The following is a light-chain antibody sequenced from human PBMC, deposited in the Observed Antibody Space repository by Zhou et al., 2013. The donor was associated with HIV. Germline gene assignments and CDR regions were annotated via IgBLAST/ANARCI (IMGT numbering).Light chain of an antibody. CDR2: DAS. Sequence: DIQMTQSPSSLSASVGDRVTVTCQASQDINNYLNWYQQKPGKAPKVLIYDASSLKTGVPSRFSGSGSGTDFTFTINNLQPEDLATYYCQQYDNLPXFTLVGGTKVEIK. V-gene: IGKV1-33*01. CDR3: QQYDNLPXFT. CDR1: QDINNY. J-gene: IGKJ4*01.